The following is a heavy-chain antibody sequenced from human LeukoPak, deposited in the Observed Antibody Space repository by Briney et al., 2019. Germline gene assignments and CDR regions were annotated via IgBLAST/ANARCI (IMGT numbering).Heavy chain of an antibody. D-gene: IGHD6-19*01. V-gene: IGHV3-7*04. Sequence: GSLRLSCAASGFTFSSYWMSWVRQAPGKGLEWVAKIKQDGSEKYYVDSVKGRLTISRDNAKNSLYLQMNSLRAEDTAVYYCASEPTGYSSGWYSTDDAFDIWGQGTMVTVSS. J-gene: IGHJ3*02. CDR1: GFTFSSYW. CDR2: IKQDGSEK. CDR3: ASEPTGYSSGWYSTDDAFDI.